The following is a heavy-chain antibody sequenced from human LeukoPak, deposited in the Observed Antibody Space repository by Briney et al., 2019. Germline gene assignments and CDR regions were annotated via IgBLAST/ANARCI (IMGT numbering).Heavy chain of an antibody. J-gene: IGHJ4*02. Sequence: ASVTVSCKASGYTFTSYYMHWVRQAPGQGLEWMGIINPSGGSTSYAQKFQGRVTMTRDMSTSTVYMELSSLRSEDTAVYYCASSGWYYYFDYWGQGTLVTVSS. D-gene: IGHD6-19*01. V-gene: IGHV1-46*01. CDR2: INPSGGST. CDR3: ASSGWYYYFDY. CDR1: GYTFTSYY.